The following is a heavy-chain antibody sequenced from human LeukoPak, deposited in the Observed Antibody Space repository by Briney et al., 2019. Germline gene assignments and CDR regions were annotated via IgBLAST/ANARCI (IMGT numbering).Heavy chain of an antibody. Sequence: SQTLSLTCAISGDSVSSNSAAWNWIRQSPSRGLEWLGRTYYRSKWYNDYAVSVKSRITINPDTSKNQFSLQLNSVTPEDTAVYYCARAGGMITFGGVIVSGNYFDYWGQGTLVTVSS. J-gene: IGHJ4*02. D-gene: IGHD3-16*02. V-gene: IGHV6-1*01. CDR3: ARAGGMITFGGVIVSGNYFDY. CDR2: TYYRSKWYN. CDR1: GDSVSSNSAA.